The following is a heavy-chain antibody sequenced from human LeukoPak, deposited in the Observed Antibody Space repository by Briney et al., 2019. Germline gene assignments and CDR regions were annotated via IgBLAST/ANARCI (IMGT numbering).Heavy chain of an antibody. CDR3: AKDLRSPITMVRGVIISPLDY. CDR2: ISYDGSNK. V-gene: IGHV3-30*18. D-gene: IGHD3-10*01. J-gene: IGHJ4*02. CDR1: GFTFSSYA. Sequence: GGSLRLSCAASGFTFSSYAMSWVRQAPGKGLEWVAVISYDGSNKYYADSVKGRFTISRDNSKNTLYLQMNSLRAEDTAVYYCAKDLRSPITMVRGVIISPLDYWGQGTLVTVSS.